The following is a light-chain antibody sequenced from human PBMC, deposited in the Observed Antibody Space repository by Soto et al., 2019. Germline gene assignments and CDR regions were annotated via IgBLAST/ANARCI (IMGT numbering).Light chain of an antibody. CDR3: QHRADWPLT. CDR1: QSVSSY. J-gene: IGKJ4*01. Sequence: EIVLTQSPVTLSLSPGERATLSCRASQSVSSYLAWYQQKPGQAPRLLIYDASNRATGIPARFSGSGSGTDFTLTISSLEPEDFAVYYCQHRADWPLTFGGGTKVEIK. CDR2: DAS. V-gene: IGKV3-11*01.